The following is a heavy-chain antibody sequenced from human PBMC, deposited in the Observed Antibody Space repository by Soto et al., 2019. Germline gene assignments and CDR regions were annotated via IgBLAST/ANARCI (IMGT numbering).Heavy chain of an antibody. Sequence: GGSLRLSCAASGFTFSSYDMHWVRQATGKGLEWVSAIGTAGDTYYPGSVKGRLTISRENAKNSLYLQMNSLRAGDTAVYYCARAQRVSRRGNFGGVISPFDYWGQGTLVTVSS. D-gene: IGHD3-16*01. CDR3: ARAQRVSRRGNFGGVISPFDY. J-gene: IGHJ4*02. V-gene: IGHV3-13*01. CDR2: IGTAGDT. CDR1: GFTFSSYD.